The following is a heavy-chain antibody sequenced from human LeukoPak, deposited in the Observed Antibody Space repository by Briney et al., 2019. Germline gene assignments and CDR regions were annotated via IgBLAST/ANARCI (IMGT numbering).Heavy chain of an antibody. CDR3: ARVGVLLYYYDSSGSDAFDI. V-gene: IGHV1-2*02. CDR1: GCTFTGYY. D-gene: IGHD3-22*01. J-gene: IGHJ3*02. CDR2: INPNSGGT. Sequence: GASVKVSCKASGCTFTGYYMHWVRQAPGEGLEWMGWINPNSGGTNYAQRFQGRVTMTGDTSISTAYMELSSLRSDDTAMYYCARVGVLLYYYDSSGSDAFDIWGQGTMVTVSS.